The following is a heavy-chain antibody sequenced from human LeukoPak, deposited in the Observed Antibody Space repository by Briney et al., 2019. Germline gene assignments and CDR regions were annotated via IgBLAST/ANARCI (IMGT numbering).Heavy chain of an antibody. D-gene: IGHD3-3*01. CDR1: GGSISSGDYY. J-gene: IGHJ5*02. CDR2: IYYSGST. V-gene: IGHV4-30-4*01. Sequence: PSETLSLTCTVSGGSISSGDYYWSWIRQPPGKGLEWIGYIYYSGSTYYNPSLKSRVTISVDTSKNQFSLKLSSVTAADTAVYYCARGPPTIFGVVTPNWFDPWGQGTLVTVSS. CDR3: ARGPPTIFGVVTPNWFDP.